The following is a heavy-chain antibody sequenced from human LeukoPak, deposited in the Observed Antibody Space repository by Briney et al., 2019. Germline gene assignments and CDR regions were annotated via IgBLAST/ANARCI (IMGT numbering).Heavy chain of an antibody. CDR3: AREGGYASPFDH. Sequence: SETLSLTCTVSGGFISSNSAYWSWIRQPPGKALEWIGNIYYSGTTYYNPSLQSRVTMSVDTSKNQFSLKVTSVTAADTAVYYCAREGGYASPFDHWGQGTLVTVSS. V-gene: IGHV4-39*07. CDR2: IYYSGTT. CDR1: GGFISSNSAY. D-gene: IGHD5-12*01. J-gene: IGHJ4*02.